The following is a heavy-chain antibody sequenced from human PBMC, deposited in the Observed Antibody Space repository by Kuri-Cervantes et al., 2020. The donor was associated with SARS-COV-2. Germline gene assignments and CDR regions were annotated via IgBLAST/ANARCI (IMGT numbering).Heavy chain of an antibody. CDR3: VRMIYYDGRGGVAMDV. CDR1: GGSFSGYY. V-gene: IGHV4-34*01. CDR2: INHSGST. Sequence: SQTLSLTCAVYGGSFSGYYWSWIRQPPGKELEWIGEINHSGSTNYNPSLKSRVTISLDTSKNQFSLKLSSVTAADTAVYYCVRMIYYDGRGGVAMDVWGQGTTVTVSS. D-gene: IGHD3-16*01. J-gene: IGHJ6*02.